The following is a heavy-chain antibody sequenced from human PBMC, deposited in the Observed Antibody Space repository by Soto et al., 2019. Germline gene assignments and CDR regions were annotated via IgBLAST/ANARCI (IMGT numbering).Heavy chain of an antibody. CDR1: GFTFTSYW. V-gene: IGHV3-7*01. CDR2: INKDGSEK. D-gene: IGHD2-8*01. Sequence: EVQVVESGGGLVQPGGSLRLSCAASGFTFTSYWMTWVRQAPGRGLEWVANINKDGSEKSYVDSVKGRFTISRDNAKSSLYLQMNSLRADDTAVYYCVREIVRRLWGKGTTVIVSS. J-gene: IGHJ6*04. CDR3: VREIVRRL.